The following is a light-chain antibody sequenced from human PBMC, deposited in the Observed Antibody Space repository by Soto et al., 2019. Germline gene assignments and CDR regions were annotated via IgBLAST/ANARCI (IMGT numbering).Light chain of an antibody. CDR1: QSISSW. V-gene: IGKV1-8*01. J-gene: IGKJ5*01. CDR3: QQLNSYPIT. CDR2: DAS. Sequence: AIRMTQSPSSFSASTGDRVTITCRASQSISSWLAWYQQKPGKAPKLLIYDASSLESGVPSRFSGSGSATDFTLTISSLQPEDFATYYCQQLNSYPITFGQGTRLEIK.